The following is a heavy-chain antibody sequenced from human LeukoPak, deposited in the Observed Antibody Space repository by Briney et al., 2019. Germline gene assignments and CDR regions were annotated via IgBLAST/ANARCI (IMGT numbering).Heavy chain of an antibody. D-gene: IGHD3-22*01. CDR3: ARDLDYYDSPPLDY. CDR1: GYTFTGYY. Sequence: ASVKVSCKASGYTFTGYYMHWVRQAPGQGLEWMGWINPNSGGTNYAQKFQGRVTMTRDTSISTAHMELSRLRSDDTAVYYCARDLDYYDSPPLDYWGQETLVTVSS. CDR2: INPNSGGT. J-gene: IGHJ4*02. V-gene: IGHV1-2*02.